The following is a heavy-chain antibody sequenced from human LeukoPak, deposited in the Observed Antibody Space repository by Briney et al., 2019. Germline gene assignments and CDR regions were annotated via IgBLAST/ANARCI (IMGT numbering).Heavy chain of an antibody. CDR1: GFTFSSYS. CDR3: ARDLHNAFDI. CDR2: ISSSSSYI. Sequence: PGGSLRLSCAASGFTFSSYSMNWVRQAPGKGLEGVSSISSSSSYIYYADSVKGRFTISRDNAKNSLCLQMNSLRAEDTAVYYCARDLHNAFDIWGQGTMVTVSS. J-gene: IGHJ3*02. V-gene: IGHV3-21*01.